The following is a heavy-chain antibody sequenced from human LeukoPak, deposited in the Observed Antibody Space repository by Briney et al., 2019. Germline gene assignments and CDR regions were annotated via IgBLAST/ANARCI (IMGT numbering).Heavy chain of an antibody. CDR3: ARRSPAAAWFDP. V-gene: IGHV3-11*01. D-gene: IGHD6-13*01. Sequence: GGSLRLSCAASGFTFRDYYMSWIRQAPGKGLEWVSYISSSGTSIYYADSVKGRFTISRDNAKNSLYLQMNSLRVEDTAVYYCARRSPAAAWFDPWGQGTLVTVSS. J-gene: IGHJ5*02. CDR2: ISSSGTSI. CDR1: GFTFRDYY.